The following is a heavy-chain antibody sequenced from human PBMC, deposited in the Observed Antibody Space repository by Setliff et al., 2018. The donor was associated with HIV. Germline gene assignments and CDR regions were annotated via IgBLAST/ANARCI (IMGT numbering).Heavy chain of an antibody. CDR1: GFPFSSYE. J-gene: IGHJ4*02. D-gene: IGHD1-1*01. CDR2: ISSSGSTI. CDR3: ARNSQKGIQPLLLAS. Sequence: GGSLRLSCAASGFPFSSYEMNWVRQAPGKGLEWVSYISSSGSTIYYADSVKGRFTISRDNTKNQFSLMLDSVTAADTAVYYCARNSQKGIQPLLLASWGPGTLVTVSS. V-gene: IGHV3-48*03.